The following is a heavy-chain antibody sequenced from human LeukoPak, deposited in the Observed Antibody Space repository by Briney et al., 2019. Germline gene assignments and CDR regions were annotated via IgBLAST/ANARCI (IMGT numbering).Heavy chain of an antibody. CDR1: GFTVSSNS. CDR3: ARDQGPYPLSSSTNEGYYYYMDV. Sequence: GGSLRLSCTVSGFTVSSNSMSWVRQAPGKGLEWVSFIYSDNTHYSDSVKGRFTISRDNAKNSLYLQMNSLRAEDTAVYYCARDQGPYPLSSSTNEGYYYYMDVWGKGTTVTVSS. D-gene: IGHD2-2*01. CDR2: IYSDNT. J-gene: IGHJ6*03. V-gene: IGHV3-53*01.